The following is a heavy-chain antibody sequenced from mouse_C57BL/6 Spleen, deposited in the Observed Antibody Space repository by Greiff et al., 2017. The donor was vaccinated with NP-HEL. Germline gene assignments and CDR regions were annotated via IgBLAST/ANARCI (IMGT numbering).Heavy chain of an antibody. CDR2: INPNNGGT. V-gene: IGHV1-18*01. CDR1: GYTFTDYN. D-gene: IGHD2-3*01. CDR3: ARLWLLPSYWYFDV. J-gene: IGHJ1*03. Sequence: VQLQQSGPALVKPGASVKIPCKASGYTFTDYNMDWVKQSHGKSLEWIGDINPNNGGTIYNQKFKGKATLTVDKSSSTAYMELRSLTSEDTAVYYCARLWLLPSYWYFDVWGTGTTVTVSS.